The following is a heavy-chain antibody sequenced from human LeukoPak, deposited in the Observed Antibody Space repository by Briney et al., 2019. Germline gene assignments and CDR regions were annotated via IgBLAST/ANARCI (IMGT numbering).Heavy chain of an antibody. CDR1: GFTFSSYE. V-gene: IGHV3-48*03. D-gene: IGHD3-22*01. Sequence: PGGSLRLSCAASGFTFSSYEMSWVRQAPGKGLEWVSYISSSGSTIYYADSVKGRFTISRDNAKNSLYLQMNSLRAEDTAVYYCARNYYDSSGYYKIDYWGQGTLVTVSS. CDR2: ISSSGSTI. J-gene: IGHJ4*02. CDR3: ARNYYDSSGYYKIDY.